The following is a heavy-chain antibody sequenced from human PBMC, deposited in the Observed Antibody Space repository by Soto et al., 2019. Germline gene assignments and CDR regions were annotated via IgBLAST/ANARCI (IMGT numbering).Heavy chain of an antibody. J-gene: IGHJ5*02. CDR2: IGGSGTMT. D-gene: IGHD2-21*01. V-gene: IGHV3-23*01. CDR3: VICDVLKTTSGGWCNWFDR. CDR1: EFSFGTFA. Sequence: EVQLLESGGILAQPGGSLRLTCAASEFSFGTFAMNWVRQAPGEGLEWVSSIGGSGTMTHYADSVKGRFTISRDNSKNMVYLQIITLRAEDTAVYYCVICDVLKTTSGGWCNWFDRWGQGTPVTVSS.